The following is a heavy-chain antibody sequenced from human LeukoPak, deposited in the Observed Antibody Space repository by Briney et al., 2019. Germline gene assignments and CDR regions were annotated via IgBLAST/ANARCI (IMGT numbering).Heavy chain of an antibody. D-gene: IGHD3-10*01. V-gene: IGHV1-69*13. CDR2: IIPIFGTA. CDR1: GGTFSSYA. CDR3: ALTYYYGSGSYNFDY. Sequence: GASVKVSCKASGGTFSSYAISWVRQAPGQGLEWMGGIIPIFGTANYAQKFQGRVTITADESTSTAYMELSSLRSEDTAVYYCALTYYYGSGSYNFDYWGQGTLVTVSS. J-gene: IGHJ4*02.